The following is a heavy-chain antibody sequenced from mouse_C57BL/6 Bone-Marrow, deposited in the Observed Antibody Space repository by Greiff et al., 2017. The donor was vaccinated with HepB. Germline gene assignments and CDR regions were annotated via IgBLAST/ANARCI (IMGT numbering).Heavy chain of an antibody. CDR1: GYSFTGYY. CDR3: ARGRGRRGPWFAY. D-gene: IGHD2-12*01. Sequence: EVKLQESGPELVKPGASVKISCKASGYSFTGYYMNWVKQSPEKSLEWIGEINPSTGGTTYNQKFKAKATLTVDKSSSTAYMQLKSLTSEDSAVYYCARGRGRRGPWFAYWGQGTLVTVSA. J-gene: IGHJ3*01. V-gene: IGHV1-42*01. CDR2: INPSTGGT.